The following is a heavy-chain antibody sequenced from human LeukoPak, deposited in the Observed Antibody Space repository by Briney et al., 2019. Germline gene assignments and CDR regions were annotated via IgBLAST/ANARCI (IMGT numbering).Heavy chain of an antibody. CDR3: ARLRRTIVFDH. V-gene: IGHV5-51*01. CDR1: GYSFTSYW. J-gene: IGHJ4*02. Sequence: GESLKISCKNSGYSFTSYWIGWVRQMPGKGLEWMGIIHPGDSDTRYSPSFQGQVTISADKSISTAYLQWSSLKASDTATYYCARLRRTIVFDHWGQGTLVTVSS. CDR2: IHPGDSDT. D-gene: IGHD1-14*01.